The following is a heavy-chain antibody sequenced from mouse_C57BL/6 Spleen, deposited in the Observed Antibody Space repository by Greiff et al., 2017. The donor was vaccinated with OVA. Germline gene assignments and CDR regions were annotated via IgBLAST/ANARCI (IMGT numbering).Heavy chain of an antibody. Sequence: VHVKQSGPELVKPGASVKMSCKASGYTFTDYNMHWVKQSHGKSLEWIGYINPNNGGTSYNQKFKGKATLTVNKSSSTAYMELRSLTSEDSAVYYCARELYYYGSSRYFDVWGTGTTVTVSS. CDR2: INPNNGGT. D-gene: IGHD1-1*01. CDR3: ARELYYYGSSRYFDV. J-gene: IGHJ1*03. CDR1: GYTFTDYN. V-gene: IGHV1-22*01.